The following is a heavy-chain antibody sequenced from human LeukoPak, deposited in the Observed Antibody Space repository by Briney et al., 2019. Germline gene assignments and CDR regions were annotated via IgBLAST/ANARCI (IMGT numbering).Heavy chain of an antibody. CDR1: RFTFTSYA. V-gene: IGHV3-23*01. Sequence: GGSLRLSCAASRFTFTSYAMSWVRQAPGKGLEWVSSITDSGGSTYYADPVKGRFTISIDNSKNTLYLQMNSLRAEDTAVYYCAKRGAEVGATVAPGDYWGQGTLVTVSS. D-gene: IGHD1-26*01. J-gene: IGHJ4*02. CDR2: ITDSGGST. CDR3: AKRGAEVGATVAPGDY.